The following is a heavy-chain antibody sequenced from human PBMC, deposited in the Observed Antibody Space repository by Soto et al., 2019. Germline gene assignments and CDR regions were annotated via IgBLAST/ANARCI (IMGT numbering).Heavy chain of an antibody. CDR1: GGSISSYY. CDR3: ARASYYYDSSGYPRWFDP. Sequence: PSETLSLTCTVSGGSISSYYWSWIRQPAGKGLEWIGRIYHSGSTNYNPPLKSRVTISVDKSKNQFSLKLSSVTAADTAVYYCARASYYYDSSGYPRWFDPWGQGTLVTVSS. J-gene: IGHJ5*02. V-gene: IGHV4-4*07. CDR2: IYHSGST. D-gene: IGHD3-22*01.